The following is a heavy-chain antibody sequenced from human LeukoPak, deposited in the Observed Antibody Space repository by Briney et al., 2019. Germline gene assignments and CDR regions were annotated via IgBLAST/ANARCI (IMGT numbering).Heavy chain of an antibody. D-gene: IGHD6-13*01. J-gene: IGHJ5*02. CDR1: GFTFSSYS. Sequence: PGGSLRLSCAASGFTFSSYSMNWVRQAPGKGLEWVSSISSSSSYIYYADSVKGRFTISRDNAKNSLYLQMNSLRAEDTALYYCARVPSSWYTESWFDPWGQGTLVTVSS. CDR2: ISSSSSYI. V-gene: IGHV3-21*04. CDR3: ARVPSSWYTESWFDP.